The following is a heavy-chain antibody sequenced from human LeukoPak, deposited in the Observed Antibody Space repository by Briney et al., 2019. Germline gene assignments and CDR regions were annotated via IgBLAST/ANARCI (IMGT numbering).Heavy chain of an antibody. CDR1: GYTFTGYY. V-gene: IGHV1-2*02. Sequence: ASVKVSCKASGYTFTGYYMHWVRQAPGQGLEWMGWINPNGGGTNYAQKFQGRVTMTRDTSISTAYMVLSRLRSDDTAVYYCARPPGSYDPFDYWGQGTLVTVSS. CDR3: ARPPGSYDPFDY. D-gene: IGHD1-26*01. J-gene: IGHJ4*02. CDR2: INPNGGGT.